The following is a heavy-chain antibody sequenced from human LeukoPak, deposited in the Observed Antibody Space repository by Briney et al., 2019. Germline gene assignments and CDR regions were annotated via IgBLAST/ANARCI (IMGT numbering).Heavy chain of an antibody. CDR3: SRDVSHYGGMYV. Sequence: PGGSLRLSCAVSGITVSKYWMHWVRQVHGKGLVWVSRIHSDGRTTDYADSVKGRFTITTDIATNTLYLEMKSLRVDDTAVCYCSRDVSHYGGMYVWGQGTTVSVSS. V-gene: IGHV3-74*01. D-gene: IGHD2/OR15-2a*01. J-gene: IGHJ6*02. CDR1: GITVSKYW. CDR2: IHSDGRTT.